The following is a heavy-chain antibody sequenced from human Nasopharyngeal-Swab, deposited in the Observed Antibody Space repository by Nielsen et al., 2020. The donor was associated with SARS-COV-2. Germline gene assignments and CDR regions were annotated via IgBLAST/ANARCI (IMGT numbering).Heavy chain of an antibody. Sequence: WIRQPPGKGLEWVAFIAHDASNEYYGDSVKGRFSISRDSSKNTLYLQMDSLRGEDTAVYYCAREVIEQAVSDAFDFWGQGTMVTVSS. D-gene: IGHD3-16*02. J-gene: IGHJ3*01. CDR2: IAHDASNE. CDR3: AREVIEQAVSDAFDF. V-gene: IGHV3-30*03.